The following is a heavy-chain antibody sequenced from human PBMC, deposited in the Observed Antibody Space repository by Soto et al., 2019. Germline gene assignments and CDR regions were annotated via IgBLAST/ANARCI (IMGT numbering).Heavy chain of an antibody. J-gene: IGHJ3*02. CDR2: IGTAGDT. V-gene: IGHV3-13*01. CDR3: ARGNLITGTTNDAFDI. Sequence: EVQLVESGGGLVQPGGSLRLSCAASGFTFSSYDMHWVRQATGKGLEWVSAIGTAGDTYYPGSVKGRFTISRENAKNSLYLKMNSLRAGDTAVYYCARGNLITGTTNDAFDIWGQGTMVTVSS. CDR1: GFTFSSYD. D-gene: IGHD1-7*01.